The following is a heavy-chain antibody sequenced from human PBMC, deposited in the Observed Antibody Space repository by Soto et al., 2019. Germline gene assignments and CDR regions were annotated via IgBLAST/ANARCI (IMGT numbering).Heavy chain of an antibody. Sequence: GGSLRLSCAASGFTFDSPYSHGMSWVRQSPGKGPEWVSTISSNGANTHYAESVKGRFTISRDNSKKTLFLQMNSLRDEDTAIYFCARTPYDFWSSGQYLFDHWGQGTLVTVSS. CDR1: GFTFDSPYSHG. V-gene: IGHV3-23*01. CDR2: ISSNGANT. D-gene: IGHD3-3*01. CDR3: ARTPYDFWSSGQYLFDH. J-gene: IGHJ4*02.